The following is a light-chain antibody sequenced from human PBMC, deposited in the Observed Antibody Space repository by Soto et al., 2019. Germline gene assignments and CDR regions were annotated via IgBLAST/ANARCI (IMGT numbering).Light chain of an antibody. Sequence: DIVMTQSPDSLAVSLGERATINCKSSQSVLYSSNNKNYLAWYQQKPGQPPKLLIYWASTRESGVPDRFSGSGSGTDFTLTISSLQAEDVAVYYCQQYYSIAITFGQGTRLEIK. CDR1: QSVLYSSNNKNY. J-gene: IGKJ5*01. CDR2: WAS. V-gene: IGKV4-1*01. CDR3: QQYYSIAIT.